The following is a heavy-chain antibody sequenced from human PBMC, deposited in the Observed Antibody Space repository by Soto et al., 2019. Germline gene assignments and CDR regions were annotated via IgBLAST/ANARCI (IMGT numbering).Heavy chain of an antibody. V-gene: IGHV3-23*01. CDR1: GFTFSSYA. CDR3: AKNQGYFDWLF. Sequence: EVQLLESGGGLVQPGGSLRLSCAASGFTFSSYAMSWVRQAAGKGLEWVSAISGRGGSTYYADSVKGRFTISRDNSKNTLYLQMNSLRAEDTAVYYCAKNQGYFDWLFWGQGTLVTVSS. D-gene: IGHD3-9*01. J-gene: IGHJ4*02. CDR2: ISGRGGST.